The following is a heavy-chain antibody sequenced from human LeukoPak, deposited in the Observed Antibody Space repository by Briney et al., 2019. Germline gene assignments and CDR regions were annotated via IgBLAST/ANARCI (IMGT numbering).Heavy chain of an antibody. V-gene: IGHV1-18*01. CDR2: ISAYSGDT. CDR3: ARQYYYDSSGMYYFDY. D-gene: IGHD3-22*01. Sequence: ASVKVSCKASGYTFTSYGISWVRQAPGQGLEWMGWISAYSGDTNYAQKFQGRATMTTDTSTSTAYMELRSLRSDDTAVYYCARQYYYDSSGMYYFDYWGQGTLVTVSS. J-gene: IGHJ4*02. CDR1: GYTFTSYG.